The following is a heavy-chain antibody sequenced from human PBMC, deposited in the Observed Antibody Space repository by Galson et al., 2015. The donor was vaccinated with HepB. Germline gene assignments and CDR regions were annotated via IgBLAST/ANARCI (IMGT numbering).Heavy chain of an antibody. CDR1: GFTFTSSA. V-gene: IGHV1-58*02. Sequence: SVKVSCKASGFTFTSSAMQWVRQARGQRLEWIGWIVVGSGNTNYAQKFQERVTITRDMSTSTAYMELSSLRSEDTAVYYCAAALLGSSWYYVRDYWGQGTLVTVSS. J-gene: IGHJ4*02. CDR3: AAALLGSSWYYVRDY. CDR2: IVVGSGNT. D-gene: IGHD6-13*01.